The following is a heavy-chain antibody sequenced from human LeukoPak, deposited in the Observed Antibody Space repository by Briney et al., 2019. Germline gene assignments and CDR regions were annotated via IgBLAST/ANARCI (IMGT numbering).Heavy chain of an antibody. V-gene: IGHV3-23*01. Sequence: PGGSPRLSCAASGFTFSSYAISWVRQAPGEGLEWVSAISASGDGTYYADSVKGRFTISRDNFENTLYLQMNSLRAEDTAVYYCAKSRDSRYDYFDYWGQGILVTVSS. J-gene: IGHJ4*02. CDR3: AKSRDSRYDYFDY. D-gene: IGHD2-15*01. CDR1: GFTFSSYA. CDR2: ISASGDGT.